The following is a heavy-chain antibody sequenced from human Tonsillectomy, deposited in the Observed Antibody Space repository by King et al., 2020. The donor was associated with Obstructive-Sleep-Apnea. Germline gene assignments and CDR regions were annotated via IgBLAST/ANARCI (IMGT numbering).Heavy chain of an antibody. J-gene: IGHJ4*02. Sequence: QLVQSGGGVVQPGRSLRLSCAASGFTFSSYGMHWVRQAPGKGLEWVAVISYDGSNKYFADSVKGRFTFSRDNSKNTLYLQMNSLRTEDTAVYYCARDLFYYGSGSRATYFDYWGQGTLVTVSS. CDR2: ISYDGSNK. V-gene: IGHV3-30*03. CDR1: GFTFSSYG. CDR3: ARDLFYYGSGSRATYFDY. D-gene: IGHD3-10*01.